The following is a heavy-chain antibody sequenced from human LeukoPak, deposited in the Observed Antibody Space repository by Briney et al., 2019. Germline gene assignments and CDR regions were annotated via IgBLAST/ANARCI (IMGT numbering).Heavy chain of an antibody. J-gene: IGHJ4*02. V-gene: IGHV3-48*03. CDR3: ARDAYTYGMVFDY. D-gene: IGHD5-18*01. CDR2: ISNNGGTI. CDR1: GFTFSGYE. Sequence: GGSLRLSCAASGFTFSGYEMNWVRQAPGKGLEWVSYISNNGGTISCADSVKGRFTISRDNAKNSLFLQMNSLRAEDTAVYYCARDAYTYGMVFDYWGQGTLVTVSS.